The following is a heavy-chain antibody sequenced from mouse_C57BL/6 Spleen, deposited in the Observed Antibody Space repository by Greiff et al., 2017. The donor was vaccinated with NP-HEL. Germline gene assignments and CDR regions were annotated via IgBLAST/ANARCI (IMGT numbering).Heavy chain of an antibody. CDR2: IDPSDSYT. CDR1: GYTFTSYW. J-gene: IGHJ2*01. Sequence: QVQLKQPGAELVRPGTSVKLSCKASGYTFTSYWMHWVKQRPGQGLEWIGVIDPSDSYTNYNQKFKGKATLTVDTSSSTAYMQLSSLTSEDSAVYYCARGNWDKGYFDYWGQGTTLTVSS. D-gene: IGHD4-1*01. V-gene: IGHV1-59*01. CDR3: ARGNWDKGYFDY.